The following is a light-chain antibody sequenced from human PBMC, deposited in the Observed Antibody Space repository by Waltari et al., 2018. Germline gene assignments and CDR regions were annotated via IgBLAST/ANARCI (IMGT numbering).Light chain of an antibody. Sequence: QSALTQPPSASGAPGQRVTISCSGGGSNIGTNFVYWYKQLPGSAPKLLMYRTDQRPSGVPDRFSGSKSGTSGSLAISGRRAEDEADYYCASWDGTLSGWLFGGGTTLTVL. CDR2: RTD. CDR1: GSNIGTNF. J-gene: IGLJ3*02. CDR3: ASWDGTLSGWL. V-gene: IGLV1-47*01.